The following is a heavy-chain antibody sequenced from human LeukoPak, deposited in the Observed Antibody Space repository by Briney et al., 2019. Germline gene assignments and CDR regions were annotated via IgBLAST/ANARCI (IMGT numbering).Heavy chain of an antibody. CDR1: GGSFSGYY. CDR2: INHSGST. J-gene: IGHJ6*02. CDR3: LYRDYYGMDV. D-gene: IGHD2-2*02. V-gene: IGHV4-34*01. Sequence: SETLSLTCAVYGGSFSGYYWSWIRQPPGKGLEWIGEINHSGSTNYNPSLKSRVTISVDTSKNQFSLKLSSVTAADTAVYYCLYRDYYGMDVWGQGTTVTVSS.